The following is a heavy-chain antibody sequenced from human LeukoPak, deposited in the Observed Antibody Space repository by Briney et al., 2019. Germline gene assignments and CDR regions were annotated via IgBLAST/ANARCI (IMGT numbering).Heavy chain of an antibody. CDR2: ISPNSGGT. Sequence: EASVKVSCKASGYTFIDYYMHWVRQAPGQGLEWIGWISPNSGGTKYVEKFQGRVTMTRDTSITTVCMELSGLSFDDTAVYYCARGGGRYSVDYWGQGTLVIVSS. CDR3: ARGGGRYSVDY. CDR1: GYTFIDYY. D-gene: IGHD1-26*01. J-gene: IGHJ4*02. V-gene: IGHV1-2*02.